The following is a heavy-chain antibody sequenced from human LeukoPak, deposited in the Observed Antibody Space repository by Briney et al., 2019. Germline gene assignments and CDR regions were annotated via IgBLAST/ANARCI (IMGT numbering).Heavy chain of an antibody. CDR1: GDSISSSSYY. J-gene: IGHJ4*02. D-gene: IGHD3-22*01. CDR2: MYYSGST. Sequence: PSETLSLTCTVSGDSISSSSYYWGWIRQPPGKGLEWIGSMYYSGSTYYNPSLKSRVTISVDTSMNQFSLELSSVTAADTAVYYCARGLSRMIVVTTGFDYWGQGTLVTVSS. CDR3: ARGLSRMIVVTTGFDY. V-gene: IGHV4-39*07.